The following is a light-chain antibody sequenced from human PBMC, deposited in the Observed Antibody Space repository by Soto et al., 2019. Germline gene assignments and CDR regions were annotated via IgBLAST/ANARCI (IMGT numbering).Light chain of an antibody. CDR3: MQALQYT. Sequence: DIVMTQSPRSLSVTPGEPASISCRSSHSLLQSDGYYHLDWYLKKPGQSPQLLIYLGSSRVSGVPDRFSGSGSGTDFTLKISRVEAEDVGVYYCMQALQYTFGQGTKLEIQ. V-gene: IGKV2-28*01. CDR1: HSLLQSDGYYH. CDR2: LGS. J-gene: IGKJ2*01.